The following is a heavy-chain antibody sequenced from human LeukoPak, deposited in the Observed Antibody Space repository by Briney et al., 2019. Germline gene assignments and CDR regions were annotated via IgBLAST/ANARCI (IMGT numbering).Heavy chain of an antibody. CDR3: AGQPRATAAFDI. V-gene: IGHV4-59*08. D-gene: IGHD5-18*01. Sequence: PSETLSLTCAVSGGSMSSYYWSWIRQPPGKGLEWIAYIYYNGNTNYNPSFKGRVTILVDTSKNQFSLKLSSVAAADTAIYYCAGQPRATAAFDIWGQGTMVTVSS. J-gene: IGHJ3*02. CDR1: GGSMSSYY. CDR2: IYYNGNT.